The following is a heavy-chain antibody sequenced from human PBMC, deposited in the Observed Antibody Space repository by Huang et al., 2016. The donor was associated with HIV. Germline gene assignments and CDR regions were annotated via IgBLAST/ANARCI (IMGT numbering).Heavy chain of an antibody. Sequence: QAQLQQWGAGLLKPAETLSLTCPVSVGSLTGNYLHWIRQTPGRGLEWCGEINHSGATAHNPSLESRVTISRDTSKNHFSLKLSSVTAADTAVYYCARQCAVLECLLGMDVWGQGTTVIVSS. CDR1: VGSLTGNY. D-gene: IGHD3-3*01. J-gene: IGHJ6*02. CDR3: ARQCAVLECLLGMDV. CDR2: INHSGAT. V-gene: IGHV4-34*01.